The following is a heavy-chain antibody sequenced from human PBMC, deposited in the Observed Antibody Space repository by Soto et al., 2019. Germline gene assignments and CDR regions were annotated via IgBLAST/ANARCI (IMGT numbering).Heavy chain of an antibody. CDR1: GFTFSNYF. CDR3: ATSTSSTFDI. CDR2: ISRIFTTI. V-gene: IGHV3-48*01. J-gene: IGHJ3*02. Sequence: GGSLRLSCAASGFTFSNYFLNWVRQAPVKGLECVSSISRIFTTIYYADAVKGRFTISRGNAKVSWNLQTNSLRADDTAVYYCATSTSSTFDIWGQGTMVTVSS. D-gene: IGHD2-2*01.